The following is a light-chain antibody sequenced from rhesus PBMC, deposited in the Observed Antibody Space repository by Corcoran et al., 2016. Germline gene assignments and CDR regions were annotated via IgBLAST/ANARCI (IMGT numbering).Light chain of an antibody. CDR3: QQYNSLPYR. CDR2: YAT. CDR1: QGISSY. J-gene: IGKJ2*01. V-gene: IGKV1-25*01. Sequence: DIQMTQSPSSVSASVGDRVTITCRASQGISSYLAWYQQKPGKAPKHLIYYATTLQRGVPSRFSGSGAGTEFTVSMSGLQPEDCATYYGQQYNSLPYRCGQGTKVEIK.